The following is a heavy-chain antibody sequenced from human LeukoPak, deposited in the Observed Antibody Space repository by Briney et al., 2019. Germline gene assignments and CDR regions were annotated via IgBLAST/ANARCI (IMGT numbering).Heavy chain of an antibody. V-gene: IGHV4-30-4*08. Sequence: SETLSLTCTVSGGSISSGDYYWSWIRQPPGKGLEWIGYIYYSGSTYYNPSLKSRVTISVDTSKNQFSLKLSSVIAADTAVYYCARYSRGVGAASDYWGQGTLVTVSS. CDR3: ARYSRGVGAASDY. D-gene: IGHD2-15*01. CDR1: GGSISSGDYY. CDR2: IYYSGST. J-gene: IGHJ4*02.